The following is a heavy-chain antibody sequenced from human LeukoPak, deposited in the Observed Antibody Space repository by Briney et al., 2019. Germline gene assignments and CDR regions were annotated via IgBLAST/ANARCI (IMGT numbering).Heavy chain of an antibody. Sequence: SETLSLTCTVSGYSISSGYYWGWIRQPPGKGLEWIGSIYHSGKTYYNPSLKSRVTISLDTSKNHFSLKLSSVTAADTAVYYCARDRIAVSDPPNCFDPWGQGTLVTVSS. J-gene: IGHJ5*02. CDR1: GYSISSGYY. D-gene: IGHD6-19*01. CDR2: IYHSGKT. CDR3: ARDRIAVSDPPNCFDP. V-gene: IGHV4-38-2*02.